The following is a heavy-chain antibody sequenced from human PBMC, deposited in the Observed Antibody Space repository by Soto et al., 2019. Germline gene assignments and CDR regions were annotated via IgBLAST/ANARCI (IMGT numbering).Heavy chain of an antibody. CDR2: IYYSGST. J-gene: IGHJ4*02. D-gene: IGHD3-9*01. CDR1: GGSISSSSYC. V-gene: IGHV4-39*01. CDR3: AKQVTQYYDILTGYYGGPIDY. Sequence: SETLSLTCTVSGGSISSSSYCWGWIRQPPGKGLEWIGSIYYSGSTYYNPSLKSRVTISVDTSKNQFSLKLSSVTAADTAVYYCAKQVTQYYDILTGYYGGPIDYWGQGTLVTVSS.